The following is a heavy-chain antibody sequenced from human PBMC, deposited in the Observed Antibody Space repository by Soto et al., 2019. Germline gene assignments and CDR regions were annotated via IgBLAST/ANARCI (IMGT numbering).Heavy chain of an antibody. CDR3: AREETARITMIVVVIYGMDA. D-gene: IGHD3-22*01. CDR2: INPNSGGT. V-gene: IGHV1-2*02. J-gene: IGHJ6*02. Sequence: ASVKVSCKASGYTFTGYYMHWVRQAPGQGLEWMGWINPNSGGTNYAQKFQGRVTMTRDTSISTAYMELSRLRSDDTAVYYCAREETARITMIVVVIYGMDAWGQGTTVNVS. CDR1: GYTFTGYY.